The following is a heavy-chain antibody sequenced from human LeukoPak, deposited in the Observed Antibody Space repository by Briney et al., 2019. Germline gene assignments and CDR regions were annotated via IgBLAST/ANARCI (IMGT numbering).Heavy chain of an antibody. CDR1: GGSMHNYY. Sequence: SETLSLTCTVSGGSMHNYYWSWIRQPPGKGLEWIGYIYSSGTTNYSPSLKTRLTISVDTSMNQLSLKLNSVTAADTAVYYCARGGYSYGLAFTVAFDIWGQGTMVTVSS. CDR2: IYSSGTT. D-gene: IGHD5-18*01. V-gene: IGHV4-59*08. J-gene: IGHJ3*02. CDR3: ARGGYSYGLAFTVAFDI.